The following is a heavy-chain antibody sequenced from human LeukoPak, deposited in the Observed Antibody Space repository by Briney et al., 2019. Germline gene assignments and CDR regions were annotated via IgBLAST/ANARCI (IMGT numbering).Heavy chain of an antibody. CDR1: GGSISSGGYY. J-gene: IGHJ4*02. Sequence: SETLSLTCTVSGGSISSGGYYWSWIRQHPGKGLEWIGYIYYSGSTYYNPSLRSRVTISVDTSKNQFSLKLSSVTAADTAVYYCARTDEYYYDSSGYRYWGQGTLVTVSS. CDR2: IYYSGST. V-gene: IGHV4-31*03. D-gene: IGHD3-22*01. CDR3: ARTDEYYYDSSGYRY.